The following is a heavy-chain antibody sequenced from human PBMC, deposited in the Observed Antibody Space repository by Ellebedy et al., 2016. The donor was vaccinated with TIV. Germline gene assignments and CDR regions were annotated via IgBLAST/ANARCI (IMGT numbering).Heavy chain of an antibody. D-gene: IGHD3-10*01. CDR3: ARGGSAAASGTVDY. CDR2: ISGSSGNT. V-gene: IGHV1-18*01. CDR1: GYSFTNYG. J-gene: IGHJ4*02. Sequence: AASVKVSCKASGYSFTNYGIVWVRQAPGQGLEWMGWISGSSGNTRYSKKLQGRVTMTTETSASTAYLSLRSLRSDDTAVYYCARGGSAAASGTVDYWGQGTLVTVSS.